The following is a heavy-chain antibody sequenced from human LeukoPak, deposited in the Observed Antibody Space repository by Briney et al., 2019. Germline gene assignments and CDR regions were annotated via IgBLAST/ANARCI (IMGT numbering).Heavy chain of an antibody. CDR3: ARRGYSDSSGYDY. J-gene: IGHJ4*02. CDR1: GFTFRNYA. V-gene: IGHV3-21*01. Sequence: GGSLRLSCAASGFTFRNYAMNWVRQAPGKGRERVSSISGSSSDIYYADSVKGRFTISRDKAKNSLYLQIHSLRAEDTAIYYCARRGYSDSSGYDYWGQGTLVTVSS. D-gene: IGHD3-22*01. CDR2: ISGSSSDI.